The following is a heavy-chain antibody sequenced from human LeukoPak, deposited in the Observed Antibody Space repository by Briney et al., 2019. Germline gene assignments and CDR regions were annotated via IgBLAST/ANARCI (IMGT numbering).Heavy chain of an antibody. CDR2: IYNDGSS. D-gene: IGHD3-22*01. CDR3: ARDRHYYDTSGDRSYFFDY. V-gene: IGHV3-53*01. J-gene: IGHJ4*02. Sequence: GGSLRLSCAASGFTVSHNYMSWVRQAPGKGLERVSIIYNDGSSYYADSVKGRFTISRDNSKNTVYLQMNSLRAEDTAVYYCARDRHYYDTSGDRSYFFDYWGQGTLVIVSS. CDR1: GFTVSHNY.